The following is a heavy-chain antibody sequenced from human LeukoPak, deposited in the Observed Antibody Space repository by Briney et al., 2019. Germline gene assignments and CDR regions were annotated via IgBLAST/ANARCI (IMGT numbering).Heavy chain of an antibody. CDR2: INPNSGGT. Sequence: ASVKVSCKASGYTFTGYYMHWVRQAPGQGLEWMGCINPNSGGTNYAQKFQGRVTMTRDTSISTAYMELSRLRSADTAVYYCARTAVPAALGPDAFDTWGQGTMVTVSS. D-gene: IGHD2-2*01. V-gene: IGHV1-2*02. CDR1: GYTFTGYY. CDR3: ARTAVPAALGPDAFDT. J-gene: IGHJ3*02.